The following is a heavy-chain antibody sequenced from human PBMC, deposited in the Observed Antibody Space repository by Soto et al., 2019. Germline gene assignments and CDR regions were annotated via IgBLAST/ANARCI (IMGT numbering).Heavy chain of an antibody. V-gene: IGHV1-69*05. J-gene: IGHJ4*02. D-gene: IGHD6-13*01. CDR1: GGTFSSYA. CDR2: IIPIFGTA. CDR3: ARGSSSSWPFDY. Sequence: GASVKVSCKASGGTFSSYAISWVRQAPGQGLEWMGGIIPIFGTANYAQNFQGRVTITRDTSASTAYMDLSSLRSEDTAVYFCARGSSSSWPFDYWGQGTLVTVSS.